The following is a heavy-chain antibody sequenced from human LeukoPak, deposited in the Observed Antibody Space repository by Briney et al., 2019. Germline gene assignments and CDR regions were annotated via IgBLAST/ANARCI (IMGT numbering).Heavy chain of an antibody. CDR3: ARAGGGYPYYFDY. D-gene: IGHD2-8*02. J-gene: IGHJ4*02. CDR1: GYSISSGYY. Sequence: PSETLSLTCTVSGYSISSGYYWGWIRQPPGKGLEWIGSIYHSGSTYYNPSLKSRVTISVDTSKNQFSLKLSSVTAADTAVYYCARAGGGYPYYFDYWGQGTLVTVSS. CDR2: IYHSGST. V-gene: IGHV4-38-2*02.